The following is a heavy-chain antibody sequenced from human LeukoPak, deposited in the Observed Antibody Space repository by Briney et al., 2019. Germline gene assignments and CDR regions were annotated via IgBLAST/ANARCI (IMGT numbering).Heavy chain of an antibody. J-gene: IGHJ4*02. CDR2: ISSSSSYI. D-gene: IGHD3-10*01. Sequence: GGSLRLSCAASGFTFSSYSMNWVRQAPGKGLEWVSSISSSSSYIYYADSVKGRFTISRDNAKNSLYLQMNSLRAEDTAVYYCARGEEYYYGSGSYYTSFDYWGQGTLVTVSS. CDR3: ARGEEYYYGSGSYYTSFDY. CDR1: GFTFSSYS. V-gene: IGHV3-21*01.